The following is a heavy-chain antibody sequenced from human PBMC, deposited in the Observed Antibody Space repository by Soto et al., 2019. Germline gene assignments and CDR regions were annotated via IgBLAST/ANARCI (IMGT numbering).Heavy chain of an antibody. CDR1: GFSFSNYA. V-gene: IGHV3-23*01. Sequence: GGSLRLSCAASGFSFSNYAMNWVRQAPGKGLEWVSGISGGGGGTYYADSVKGRFTISRDNSKNTLYLQMNSLRAEDTAVYYCAKELHTSSGWSQVIYWGQGTLVTVSS. D-gene: IGHD6-19*01. CDR3: AKELHTSSGWSQVIY. J-gene: IGHJ4*02. CDR2: ISGGGGGT.